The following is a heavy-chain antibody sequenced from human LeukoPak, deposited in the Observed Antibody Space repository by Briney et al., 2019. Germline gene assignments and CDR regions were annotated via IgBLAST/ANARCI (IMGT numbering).Heavy chain of an antibody. J-gene: IGHJ4*02. CDR2: ISYDGSNK. D-gene: IGHD6-13*01. CDR1: GFTFSSCG. Sequence: GGSLRLSCATSGFTFSSCGMHWVRQAPGKGLEWVAVISYDGSNKYSADSVKGRFTISRDNSKNTLYLQMNSLRAEDTAVYYCATGYSSSWYPHYFDYWGQGTLVTVSS. V-gene: IGHV3-30*03. CDR3: ATGYSSSWYPHYFDY.